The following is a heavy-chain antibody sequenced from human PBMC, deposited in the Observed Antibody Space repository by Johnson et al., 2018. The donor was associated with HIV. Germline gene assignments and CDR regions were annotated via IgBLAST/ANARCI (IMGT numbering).Heavy chain of an antibody. J-gene: IGHJ3*02. V-gene: IGHV3-7*01. CDR1: KFTFTNYW. CDR2: INQDGSEK. D-gene: IGHD3-22*01. CDR3: ARDRGYWDAFDI. Sequence: MLLVESGGGLVQPGGSLRLSCADSKFTFTNYWMSWVRQAPGKGLEWVANINQDGSEKYYLDSVKGRFSISRDNAKHSLSLHMNSLRADDTAVYYCARDRGYWDAFDIWGQGTMVTVSS.